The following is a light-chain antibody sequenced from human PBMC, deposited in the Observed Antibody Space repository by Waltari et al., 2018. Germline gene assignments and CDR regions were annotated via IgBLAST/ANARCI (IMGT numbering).Light chain of an antibody. CDR2: GAS. J-gene: IGKJ3*01. V-gene: IGKV3-20*01. Sequence: EIVLTQSPGTLSLSPGERATLSCRASQSVSSSYLAWYQQKPGQAPRLLIYGASSRATGSPDRFSGSGSGTDFTLTISRLEPEDSAVYYCQQYGTSTSFTFGPGSKVDIK. CDR1: QSVSSSY. CDR3: QQYGTSTSFT.